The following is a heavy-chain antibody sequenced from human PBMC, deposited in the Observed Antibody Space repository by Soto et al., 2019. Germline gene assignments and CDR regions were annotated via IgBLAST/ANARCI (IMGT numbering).Heavy chain of an antibody. CDR2: IHYSGSV. V-gene: IGHV4-61*08. CDR1: GDSVSSGGNY. J-gene: IGHJ4*02. Sequence: SETLSLTCTASGDSVSSGGNYWSWIRPPPGEGLEWIAYIHYSGSVNYNPSLKSRVTISVDTSKNQVSLRLNSVTAADTAFYYCARGGGYCGSTGGQTYYFDYWGQGPLVTVSS. CDR3: ARGGGYCGSTGGQTYYFDY. D-gene: IGHD2-2*01.